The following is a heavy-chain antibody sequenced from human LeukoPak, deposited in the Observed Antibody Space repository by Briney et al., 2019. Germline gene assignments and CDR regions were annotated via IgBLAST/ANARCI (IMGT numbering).Heavy chain of an antibody. CDR2: ISNSAGRT. D-gene: IGHD3-10*01. J-gene: IGHJ4*02. V-gene: IGHV3-23*01. Sequence: GGSLRLSCAGSGFTFSSYAMSWVRQAPGKGLEWVSVISNSAGRTIYADSVKGRFTISRDNSKNTLYLQMNSLRAEDTAVYSWAKRASGSGTSLYYFDYWGQGTLVTVSS. CDR3: AKRASGSGTSLYYFDY. CDR1: GFTFSSYA.